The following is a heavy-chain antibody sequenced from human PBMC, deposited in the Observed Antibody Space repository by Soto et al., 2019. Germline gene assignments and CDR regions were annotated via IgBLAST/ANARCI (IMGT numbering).Heavy chain of an antibody. CDR1: GFTFSSYW. CDR2: INSDGSST. CDR3: ARDTLAGSGYSSGWSFDY. J-gene: IGHJ4*02. V-gene: IGHV3-74*01. D-gene: IGHD6-19*01. Sequence: QPGGSLRLSCAASGFTFSSYWMHWVRQAPGKGLVWVSRINSDGSSTSYADSVKGRFTISRDNAKNTLYLQMNSLRAEDTAVYYCARDTLAGSGYSSGWSFDYWGQGTLVTVSS.